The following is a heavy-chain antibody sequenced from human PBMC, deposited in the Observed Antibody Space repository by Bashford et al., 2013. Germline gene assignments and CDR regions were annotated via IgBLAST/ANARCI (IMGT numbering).Heavy chain of an antibody. J-gene: IGHJ3*02. CDR3: ATVYRVGITTEALDM. CDR1: GYTLTELS. V-gene: IGHV1-24*01. CDR2: FDPEDGES. Sequence: ASVKVSCKVSGYTLTELSMHWVRQAPGKGLEWMGGFDPEDGESIYAQKFQGRVTMTEDTSTDTAYMDLSRLRSEDTAVYYCATVYRVGITTEALDMWGQGTTVTVSS. D-gene: IGHD1-26*01.